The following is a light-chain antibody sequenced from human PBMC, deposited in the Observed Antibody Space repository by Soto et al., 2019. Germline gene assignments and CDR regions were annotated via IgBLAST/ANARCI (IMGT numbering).Light chain of an antibody. J-gene: IGLJ3*02. CDR2: LNSDGSH. Sequence: QPVLTQSPSASASLGASVKFTCTLSSGHSSYAIAWHQQQPEKGPRYLMKLNSDGSHSKGDGIPDRFSGSSSGAERYLTISSLQSEDEADYYCQTWGTGIGVFGGGTQLTVL. CDR3: QTWGTGIGV. CDR1: SGHSSYA. V-gene: IGLV4-69*01.